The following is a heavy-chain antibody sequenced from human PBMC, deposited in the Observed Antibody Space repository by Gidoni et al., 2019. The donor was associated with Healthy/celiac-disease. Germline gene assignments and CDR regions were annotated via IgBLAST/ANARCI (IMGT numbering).Heavy chain of an antibody. D-gene: IGHD6-13*01. J-gene: IGHJ3*02. V-gene: IGHV4-34*01. CDR1: GGSFSGYY. CDR3: ARGEVAAADSDGFDI. Sequence: QVQLQQWGAGLLKPSETLSLTCAVYGGSFSGYYWSWIRQPPGKGLEWIGEINHSGSTNYNPSLKSRVTISVDTSKNQFSLKLSSVTAADTAVYYCARGEVAAADSDGFDIWGQGTMVTVSS. CDR2: INHSGST.